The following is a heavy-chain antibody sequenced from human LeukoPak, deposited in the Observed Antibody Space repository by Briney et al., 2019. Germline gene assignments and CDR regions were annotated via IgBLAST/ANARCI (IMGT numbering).Heavy chain of an antibody. V-gene: IGHV4-34*01. Sequence: PSETLSLTCAVYGGSFSGYYWSWIRQPPGKGLEWIGEINHSGSTNYNPSLKSRVTISVDTSKNQFSLKLSSVTAADMAVYYCARVLPYLYYFDYWGQGTLVTVSS. J-gene: IGHJ4*02. CDR3: ARVLPYLYYFDY. D-gene: IGHD2-15*01. CDR1: GGSFSGYY. CDR2: INHSGST.